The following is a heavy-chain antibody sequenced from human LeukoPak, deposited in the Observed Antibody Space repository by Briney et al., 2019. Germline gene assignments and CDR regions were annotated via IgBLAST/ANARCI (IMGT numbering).Heavy chain of an antibody. J-gene: IGHJ4*02. V-gene: IGHV4-59*08. CDR2: IYYNGST. D-gene: IGHD2-15*01. CDR3: ARLEGRYCSGGSCHFDY. Sequence: SETLSLTCTVSGGSISSYYWSWIRQPPGKGLEWIGYIYYNGSTNYNPSLKSRVTISVDTSKNQFSLKLSSVTAADTAVYYCARLEGRYCSGGSCHFDYWGQGTLVTVSS. CDR1: GGSISSYY.